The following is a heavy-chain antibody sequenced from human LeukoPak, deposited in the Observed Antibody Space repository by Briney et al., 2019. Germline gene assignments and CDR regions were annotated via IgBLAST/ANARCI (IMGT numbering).Heavy chain of an antibody. CDR3: ARDQERGYSGYDMSLYGMDV. Sequence: GSLRLSCVGSGFTFSRYWLNWVRQAPGKGLEWVANMNQDGSEIYYLDSVKGRFTISRDNAKNSVYLQMNGLKAEDTAVYYCARDQERGYSGYDMSLYGMDVWGQGTTVTVSS. D-gene: IGHD5-12*01. J-gene: IGHJ6*02. V-gene: IGHV3-7*01. CDR2: MNQDGSEI. CDR1: GFTFSRYW.